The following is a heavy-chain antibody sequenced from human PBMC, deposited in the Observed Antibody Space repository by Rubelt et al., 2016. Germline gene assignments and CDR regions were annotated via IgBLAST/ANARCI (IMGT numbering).Heavy chain of an antibody. D-gene: IGHD3-22*01. J-gene: IGHJ6*02. CDR1: GGTFSSYA. V-gene: IGHV1-69*04. CDR3: ARGRFEDDSSGLWGYYYYGMDV. Sequence: QVQLVQSGAEVKKPGSSVKVSCKASGGTFSSYAISWVRQAPGQGLEWMGRIIPILGIANDAQKFQGRVTITADKSTSTAYMELSSLISEDTAVYYCARGRFEDDSSGLWGYYYYGMDVWGQGTTVTVSS. CDR2: IIPILGIA.